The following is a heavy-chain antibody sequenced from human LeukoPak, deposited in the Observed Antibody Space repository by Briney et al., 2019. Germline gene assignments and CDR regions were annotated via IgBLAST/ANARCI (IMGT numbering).Heavy chain of an antibody. V-gene: IGHV1-69*13. CDR3: ARATYYYDSSGYYYGGYYFDY. D-gene: IGHD3-22*01. CDR2: IIPIFGSA. Sequence: ASVKVSCKASGGTFSGYAISWMRQAPGQGLEWMGGIIPIFGSASYAQRFQGRVTITADESTSTAYMELSSLRSEDTAVYYCARATYYYDSSGYYYGGYYFDYWGQGTLVTVSS. CDR1: GGTFSGYA. J-gene: IGHJ4*02.